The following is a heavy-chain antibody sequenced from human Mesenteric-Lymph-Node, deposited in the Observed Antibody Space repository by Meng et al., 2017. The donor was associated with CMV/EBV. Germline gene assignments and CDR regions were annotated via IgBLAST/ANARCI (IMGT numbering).Heavy chain of an antibody. CDR1: GGSISSYY. J-gene: IGHJ5*02. V-gene: IGHV4-59*01. CDR3: ANIDPTFSWFDP. Sequence: SETLSLTCSVSGGSISSYYWSWIRQPPGKGLEWIGYIHNNGRTNDNPSLNSRVTMSVDTSKNQFSLKLSSVTAADTAVYYCANIDPTFSWFDPWGQGTLVTVSS. CDR2: IHNNGRT. D-gene: IGHD2-15*01.